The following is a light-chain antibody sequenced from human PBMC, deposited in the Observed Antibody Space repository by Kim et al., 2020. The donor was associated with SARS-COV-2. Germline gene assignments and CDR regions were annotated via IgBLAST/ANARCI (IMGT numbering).Light chain of an antibody. CDR2: KAS. J-gene: IGKJ1*01. V-gene: IGKV1-5*03. CDR3: QQYNSYSGT. Sequence: ASVGDRVTISCRASQSISSWLAWYQQKPGKAPKLLIYKASSLESGVPSRFSGSGSGTEFTLTISSLQPDDFATYYCQQYNSYSGTFGQGTKVDIK. CDR1: QSISSW.